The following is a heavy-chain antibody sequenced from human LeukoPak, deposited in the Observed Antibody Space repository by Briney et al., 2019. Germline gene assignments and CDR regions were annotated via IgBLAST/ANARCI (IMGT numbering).Heavy chain of an antibody. CDR3: AKRAVAEYYFDY. V-gene: IGHV3-23*01. J-gene: IGHJ4*02. D-gene: IGHD6-19*01. CDR2: VSGGST. CDR1: GFTFSSYV. Sequence: GRSLRLSCAASGFTFSSYVMTWVRQAPGKGLEWVSVVSGGSTFYADSVKGRFTISRDNSKNTLYLQMNSLRAEDTAVYYCAKRAVAEYYFDYWGQGTLVTVSS.